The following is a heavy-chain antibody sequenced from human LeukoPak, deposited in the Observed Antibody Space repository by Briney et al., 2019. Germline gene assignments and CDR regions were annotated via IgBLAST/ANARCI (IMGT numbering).Heavy chain of an antibody. D-gene: IGHD2-8*02. V-gene: IGHV3-53*01. J-gene: IGHJ6*02. CDR2: IYSGGST. CDR3: ARYWVGYGMDV. Sequence: GGSLRLSCAASGFTVSSNYMGWVRQAPGKGLEWVSVIYSGGSTYYADSVKGRFTISRDNSKNTLYLQMNSLRAEDTAVYYCARYWVGYGMDVWGQGTTVTVSS. CDR1: GFTVSSNY.